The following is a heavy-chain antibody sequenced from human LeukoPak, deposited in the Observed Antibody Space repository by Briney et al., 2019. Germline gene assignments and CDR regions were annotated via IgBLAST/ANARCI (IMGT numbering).Heavy chain of an antibody. J-gene: IGHJ4*02. CDR3: ARGRDSERSSWFDFDY. CDR1: GGSFSGYY. CDR2: INHSGST. Sequence: SETLSLACAVYGGSFSGYYWSWIRQPPGKGLEWIGKINHSGSTNYDPSLKSRVTISVDTSKNQFSLKLSSVTAADTAVYYCARGRDSERSSWFDFDYWGQGTLVTVSS. D-gene: IGHD6-13*01. V-gene: IGHV4-34*01.